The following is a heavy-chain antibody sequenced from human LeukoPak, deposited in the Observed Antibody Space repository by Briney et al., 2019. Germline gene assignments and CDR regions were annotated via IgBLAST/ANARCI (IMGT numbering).Heavy chain of an antibody. J-gene: IGHJ4*02. CDR2: VSGSGVST. CDR3: AKGKYSSGWYGDY. V-gene: IGHV3-23*01. Sequence: GGSLRLSCAASGFTFSSYAMSWVRQAPGKGLEWVSGVSGSGVSTSYADSVKGRFIVSRENFKNTLYLQMNSLRADDTAVYYCAKGKYSSGWYGDYWGQGTLVTVSS. CDR1: GFTFSSYA. D-gene: IGHD6-19*01.